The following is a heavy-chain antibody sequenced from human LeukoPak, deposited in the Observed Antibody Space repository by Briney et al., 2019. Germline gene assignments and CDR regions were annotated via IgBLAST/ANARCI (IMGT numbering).Heavy chain of an antibody. J-gene: IGHJ6*03. D-gene: IGHD3-22*01. CDR3: ASLGGFDSSGYYVYYYMGV. CDR1: GGTFSSYA. V-gene: IGHV1-69*05. CDR2: IIPIFGTA. Sequence: SVKVSCKASGGTFSSYAISWVRQAPGQGLEWMGGIIPIFGTANYAQKFQGRVTITTDESTSTAYMELSSLRSEDTAVYYCASLGGFDSSGYYVYYYMGVWGKGTTVTVSS.